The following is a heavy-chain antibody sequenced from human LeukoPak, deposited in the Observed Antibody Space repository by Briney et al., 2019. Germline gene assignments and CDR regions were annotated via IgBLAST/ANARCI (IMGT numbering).Heavy chain of an antibody. Sequence: PGGSLRLSCAASGFTFRCYGMHWVRQAPGKGLVWVSRISSDGTSTTYADSVKGRFTISRDNAKNTLYLQLDSLRAEDTVIYYCASPGWSDALDMWGQGTRVTVSS. J-gene: IGHJ3*02. CDR2: ISSDGTST. CDR1: GFTFRCYG. V-gene: IGHV3-74*01. CDR3: ASPGWSDALDM. D-gene: IGHD2-15*01.